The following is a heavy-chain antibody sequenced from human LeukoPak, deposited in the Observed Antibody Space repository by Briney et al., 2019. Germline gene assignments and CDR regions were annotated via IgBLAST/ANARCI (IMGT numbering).Heavy chain of an antibody. CDR2: INPNSGGT. J-gene: IGHJ3*02. Sequence: ASVKVSCKASGYTFTGYYMHWVRQASGQGLEWMGWINPNSGGTNYAQKFQGRVTMTRDTSISTAYMELSRLRSDDTAVYYCARVGVLLDAFDIWGQGTMVTVSS. V-gene: IGHV1-2*02. CDR3: ARVGVLLDAFDI. CDR1: GYTFTGYY. D-gene: IGHD3-10*01.